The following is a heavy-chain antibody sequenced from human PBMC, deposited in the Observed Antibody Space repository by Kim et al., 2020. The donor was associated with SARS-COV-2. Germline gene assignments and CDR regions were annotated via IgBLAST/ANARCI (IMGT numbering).Heavy chain of an antibody. CDR3: AREEGNYYYYYGMDV. Sequence: SETLSLTCAVYGGSFSGYYWSWIRQPPGKGLEWIGEINHSGSTNYNPSLKSRVTISVDTSKNQFSLKLSSVTAADTAVYYCAREEGNYYYYYGMDVWGQGTTVTVSS. J-gene: IGHJ6*02. CDR2: INHSGST. V-gene: IGHV4-34*01. CDR1: GGSFSGYY.